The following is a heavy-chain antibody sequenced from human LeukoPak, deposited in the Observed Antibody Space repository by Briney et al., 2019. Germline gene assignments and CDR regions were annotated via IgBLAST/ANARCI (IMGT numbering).Heavy chain of an antibody. CDR1: GGTFSSYA. J-gene: IGHJ5*02. Sequence: SVKVSCKASGGTFSSYAISWVRQAPGQGLEWMGGIIPIFVTANYAQKLQGRVTITAYESTSTAYMELSSLRSEDTAVYYCARDSGSYGYWWFDPWGQGTLVTVSS. D-gene: IGHD5-18*01. V-gene: IGHV1-69*13. CDR3: ARDSGSYGYWWFDP. CDR2: IIPIFVTA.